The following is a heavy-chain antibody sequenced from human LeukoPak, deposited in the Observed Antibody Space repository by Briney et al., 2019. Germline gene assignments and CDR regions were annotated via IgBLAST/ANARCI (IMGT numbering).Heavy chain of an antibody. D-gene: IGHD3-22*01. CDR2: ISGGGGT. CDR3: ARTTIVVVLYGMDV. Sequence: GGSLRLSCAASGFTFSSHTMNWVRQAPGKGLQWVSSISGGGGTYYADSVKGRFTISRDNSKNTLYLQMNSLRAEDTAVYYCARTTIVVVLYGMDVWGQGTTVTVSS. V-gene: IGHV3-66*02. J-gene: IGHJ6*02. CDR1: GFTFSSHT.